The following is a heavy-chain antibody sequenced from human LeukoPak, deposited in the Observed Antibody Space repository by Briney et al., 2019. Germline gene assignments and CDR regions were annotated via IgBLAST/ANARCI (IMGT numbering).Heavy chain of an antibody. CDR2: IYYSGST. CDR3: ARETPSFFGHYFDY. J-gene: IGHJ4*02. D-gene: IGHD4-23*01. Sequence: PSETLSLTCTVSGGSISSHYWSWIRQPPGKGLEWIGYIYYSGSTNYNPSLKSRVTISVDTSKNQFSLKLSSVTAADTAVYYCARETPSFFGHYFDYWGQGTLVTVSS. V-gene: IGHV4-59*11. CDR1: GGSISSHY.